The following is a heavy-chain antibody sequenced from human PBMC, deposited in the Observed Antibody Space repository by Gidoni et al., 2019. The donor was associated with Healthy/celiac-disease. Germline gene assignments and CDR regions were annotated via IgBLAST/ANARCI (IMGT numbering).Heavy chain of an antibody. CDR2: INPGVGST. CDR3: ARDGSSSSIIWGVFDY. Sequence: QVQLVQSGAEVKKPGASVKVSCKASGYTFTSYYMHWVRQAPGQGLEWLGIINPGVGSTSYAQKFQGRVTMTRDTSTSTVYMELSSLRSEDTAVYYCARDGSSSSIIWGVFDYWGQGTLVTVSS. J-gene: IGHJ4*02. D-gene: IGHD6-6*01. CDR1: GYTFTSYY. V-gene: IGHV1-46*01.